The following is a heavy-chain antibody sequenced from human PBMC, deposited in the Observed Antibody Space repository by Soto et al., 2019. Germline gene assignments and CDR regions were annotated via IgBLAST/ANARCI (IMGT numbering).Heavy chain of an antibody. CDR1: GYTFTGYY. J-gene: IGHJ4*02. CDR3: ERAGYCTNGVCSADY. Sequence: QVQLVQSGAEVKKPGASVKVSCKASGYTFTGYYMHWVRQAPGQGLGWMGWINTNSGGTNYAQTFTGRVTMTRDTSITTAYMELSRLRADDTDVYYYERAGYCTNGVCSADYWGQGTLVTVSS. D-gene: IGHD2-8*01. V-gene: IGHV1-2*02. CDR2: INTNSGGT.